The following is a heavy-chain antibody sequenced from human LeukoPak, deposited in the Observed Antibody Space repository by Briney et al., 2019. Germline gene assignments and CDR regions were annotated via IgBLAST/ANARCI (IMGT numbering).Heavy chain of an antibody. CDR1: GFTVSGNY. V-gene: IGHV3-23*01. J-gene: IGHJ5*02. Sequence: PGGSLRLSCAASGFTVSGNYMSWVRQAPGKGLEWVSAISGSGGSTYYADSVKGRFTISRDNSKNTLYLQMNSLRAEDTAVYYCAKGSGPSWFDPWGQGTLVTVSS. CDR2: ISGSGGST. CDR3: AKGSGPSWFDP.